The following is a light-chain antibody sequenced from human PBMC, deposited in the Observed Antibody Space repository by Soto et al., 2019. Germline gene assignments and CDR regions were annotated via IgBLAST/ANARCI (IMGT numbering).Light chain of an antibody. Sequence: QPVLTQPPSASGTHGQRVTISCSGSRSNIESNFVYWYQQFPGTAPRLLIYRNNQRPSGVPDRLSGSKSGTSASLAISALRAEDEADYYCTVWDDSLRGRLFGGVTKLTVL. CDR2: RNN. CDR1: RSNIESNF. J-gene: IGLJ2*01. CDR3: TVWDDSLRGRL. V-gene: IGLV1-47*01.